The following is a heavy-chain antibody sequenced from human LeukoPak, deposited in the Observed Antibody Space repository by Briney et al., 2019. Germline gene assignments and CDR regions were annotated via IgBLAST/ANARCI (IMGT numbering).Heavy chain of an antibody. CDR2: IYTSGGT. CDR3: AINSCNNYYHFDY. J-gene: IGHJ4*02. V-gene: IGHV4-4*07. D-gene: IGHD2/OR15-2a*01. Sequence: SETLSLTCTVSGGSISSYHWTWIRQPAGKGLEWIGRIYTSGGTNYNPSLKSRVTMSVDTSKNQFSLKLSSVTAADTAVYYCAINSCNNYYHFDYWGQGTLVTVSS. CDR1: GGSISSYH.